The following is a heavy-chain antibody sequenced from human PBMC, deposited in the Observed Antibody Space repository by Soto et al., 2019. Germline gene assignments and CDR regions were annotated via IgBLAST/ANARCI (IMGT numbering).Heavy chain of an antibody. D-gene: IGHD3-22*01. CDR1: GGSISSYY. V-gene: IGHV4-59*01. Sequence: SETLYLTCTVSGGSISSYYWCWIRQPPGKGLEWIGYIYYSGSTHYNPSLKSRVTISVDTSKNQFSLKLSSVTAADTAVYYCARRGNYYDSSGHANQFFDYWGQGTLVTGSS. CDR2: IYYSGST. CDR3: ARRGNYYDSSGHANQFFDY. J-gene: IGHJ4*02.